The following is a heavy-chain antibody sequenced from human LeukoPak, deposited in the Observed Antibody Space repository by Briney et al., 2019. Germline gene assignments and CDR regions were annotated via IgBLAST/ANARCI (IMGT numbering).Heavy chain of an antibody. CDR2: IYSSGTT. CDR3: ARERADIAMGFDY. V-gene: IGHV4-4*07. D-gene: IGHD5-18*01. CDR1: GGSIRSYN. J-gene: IGHJ4*02. Sequence: SETLSLTCTVSGGSIRSYNWHWIRQPAGKGLEWIGRIYSSGTTNYNASLMSRVTMSLDKSKSQFFLNLTSVAAADTAVYYCARERADIAMGFDYWGQGSLVIVSS.